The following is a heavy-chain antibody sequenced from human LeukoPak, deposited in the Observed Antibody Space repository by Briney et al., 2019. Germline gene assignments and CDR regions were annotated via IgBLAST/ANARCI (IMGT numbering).Heavy chain of an antibody. CDR3: AKDGQYSSSSPFYFDY. D-gene: IGHD6-6*01. J-gene: IGHJ4*02. CDR1: GFTFSSYA. Sequence: GGSLRLSCAASGFTFSSYAMSWVRQAPGKGLEWVSGISSSGGSTYYADSVKGRFTISRDNSKNTLYLQMNSLRAEDTAVYYCAKDGQYSSSSPFYFDYWGQGTLVTVSS. V-gene: IGHV3-23*01. CDR2: ISSSGGST.